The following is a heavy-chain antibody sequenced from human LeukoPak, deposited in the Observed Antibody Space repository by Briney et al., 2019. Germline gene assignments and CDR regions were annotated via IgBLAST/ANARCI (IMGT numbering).Heavy chain of an antibody. Sequence: GGSLGLSCAASGFTFSSYAMSWVRQAPGKGLEWVSAISGSGGSTYYPDSVKGRFTISRDNSKNTLFLQMNSLRAEDTAVYYCARSYDTGRSFFDYWGQGTLVTVSS. J-gene: IGHJ4*02. D-gene: IGHD3-16*01. CDR3: ARSYDTGRSFFDY. CDR1: GFTFSSYA. V-gene: IGHV3-23*01. CDR2: ISGSGGST.